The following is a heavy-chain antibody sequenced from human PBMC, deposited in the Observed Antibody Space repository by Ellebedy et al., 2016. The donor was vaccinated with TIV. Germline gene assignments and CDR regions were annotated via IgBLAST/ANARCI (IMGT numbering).Heavy chain of an antibody. V-gene: IGHV3-23*01. J-gene: IGHJ6*02. Sequence: GESLKISXAASGFTFSSYAMSWVRQAPGKGLEWVSAISGSGGSTYYADSVKGRFTISRDNSKNTLYLQMNSLRAEDTAVYYCARETSDGMDVWGQGTTVTVSS. CDR3: ARETSDGMDV. CDR2: ISGSGGST. CDR1: GFTFSSYA.